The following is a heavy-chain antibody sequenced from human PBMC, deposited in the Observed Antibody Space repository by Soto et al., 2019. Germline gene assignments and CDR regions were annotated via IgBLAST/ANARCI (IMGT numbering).Heavy chain of an antibody. CDR1: GFSLSTSGVG. Sequence: QITLKESGPTLVKPTQTLTLTCSFSGFSLSTSGVGVGWIRQPPGKALEWLALIYWDDDKRYSPSLKSRLTITKDTPKNQVLLTMTNMDPVDTATYYCAHSPVELLCGLYYYHGFDVWGQGTTVTVSS. V-gene: IGHV2-5*02. CDR3: AHSPVELLCGLYYYHGFDV. CDR2: IYWDDDK. D-gene: IGHD2-2*01. J-gene: IGHJ6*02.